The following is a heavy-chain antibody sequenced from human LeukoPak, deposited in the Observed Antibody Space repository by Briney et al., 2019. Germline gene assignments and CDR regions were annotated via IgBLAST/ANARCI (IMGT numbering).Heavy chain of an antibody. J-gene: IGHJ4*02. CDR2: IYSGGST. CDR3: AVYDFWSGSYFDY. Sequence: GGSLRLSCAASGFTFSSNYMSWVRQAPGKGLEWVSVIYSGGSTYYADSVKGRFTISRDNSKNTLYLQMNSLRAEDTAVYYCAVYDFWSGSYFDYWGQGTLVTVSS. CDR1: GFTFSSNY. D-gene: IGHD3-3*01. V-gene: IGHV3-53*01.